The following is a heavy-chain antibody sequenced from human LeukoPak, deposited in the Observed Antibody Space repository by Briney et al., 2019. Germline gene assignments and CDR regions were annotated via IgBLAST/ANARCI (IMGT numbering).Heavy chain of an antibody. CDR3: ARGKWVLEQRLVTPSYFDY. V-gene: IGHV1-46*01. D-gene: IGHD4-23*01. J-gene: IGHJ4*02. Sequence: GASVKVSCKASGYTFSTHYVHWVRQAPGQGLEWMGIINPSGGSRSHAQKFQGRVTITRDTSTSTVYMELSSLRSDDTAVYYCARGKWVLEQRLVTPSYFDYWGQGSLVTVSS. CDR1: GYTFSTHY. CDR2: INPSGGSR.